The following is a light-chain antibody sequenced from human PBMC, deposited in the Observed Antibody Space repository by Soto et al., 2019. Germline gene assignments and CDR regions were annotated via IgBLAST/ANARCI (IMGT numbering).Light chain of an antibody. CDR2: MVS. CDR1: QSISSW. V-gene: IGKV1-5*03. Sequence: DIQMTQSPSTLSASVGDRVTITCRASQSISSWLAWYQQKPGKAPKLLIYMVSSLESGVPSRFSGSGSGTEFTLTISSLQPDDFATYYCQQYNSYPWTFGQGTKVDIK. CDR3: QQYNSYPWT. J-gene: IGKJ1*01.